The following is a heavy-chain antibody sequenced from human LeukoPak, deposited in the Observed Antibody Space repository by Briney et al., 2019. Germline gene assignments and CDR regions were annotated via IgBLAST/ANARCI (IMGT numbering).Heavy chain of an antibody. D-gene: IGHD3-10*01. CDR3: ARQFGSVFGY. Sequence: PSETLSLTCTVSGGSITSGGYFWSWIRQHPGKGLECIGHISYSGSTYYTPSLKSRVTISADASKNQFSLQLNSVTPEDTAVYYCARQFGSVFGYWGQGALVSVSS. V-gene: IGHV4-31*03. CDR2: ISYSGST. CDR1: GGSITSGGYF. J-gene: IGHJ4*02.